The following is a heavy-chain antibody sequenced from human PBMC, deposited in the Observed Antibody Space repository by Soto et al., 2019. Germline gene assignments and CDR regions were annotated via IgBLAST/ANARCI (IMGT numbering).Heavy chain of an antibody. CDR2: IGGRGNSA. Sequence: TGGSLRLSCAASGFIFTNYAMNWVRQAPGKGLEWVSVIGGRGNSAYYADSVQGRFTISRDNSKNTLSLQMSSLTADDTAIYYCGSEGRGSFDFWGRGTMVTVSS. CDR3: GSEGRGSFDF. J-gene: IGHJ3*01. D-gene: IGHD5-12*01. CDR1: GFIFTNYA. V-gene: IGHV3-23*01.